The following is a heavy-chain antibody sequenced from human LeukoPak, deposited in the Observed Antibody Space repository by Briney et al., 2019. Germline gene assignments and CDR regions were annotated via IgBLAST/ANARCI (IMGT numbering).Heavy chain of an antibody. CDR3: ARLDVLIGLDY. CDR2: VYYSGST. D-gene: IGHD2/OR15-2a*01. J-gene: IGHJ4*02. V-gene: IGHV4-59*01. Sequence: SETLSLTCTVSTGSINSYHWSWIRQPPGKGLEWIGYVYYSGSTNYNPPLKSRVTVSVDTSKNQFSLKLSSVTAADTAVYYCARLDVLIGLDYWGRGTLVTVSS. CDR1: TGSINSYH.